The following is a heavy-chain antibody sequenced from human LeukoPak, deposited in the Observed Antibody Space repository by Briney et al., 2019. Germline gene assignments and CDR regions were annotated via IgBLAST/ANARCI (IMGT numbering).Heavy chain of an antibody. D-gene: IGHD4-11*01. CDR3: AAGGPADYRSIYDYGMDF. J-gene: IGHJ6*04. CDR2: IVVGSGNT. CDR1: GFTFTTSA. V-gene: IGHV1-58*01. Sequence: SVKVSCKASGFTFTTSAVQWVRQAHGQRLEWIGWIVVGSGNTNYAQKFQERVIITRDMSTSTAYMELSSVRSEDTAVYYCAAGGPADYRSIYDYGMDFWGRGTTVTVSS.